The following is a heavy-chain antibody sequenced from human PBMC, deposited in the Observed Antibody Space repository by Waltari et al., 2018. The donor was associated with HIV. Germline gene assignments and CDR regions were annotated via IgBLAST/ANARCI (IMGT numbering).Heavy chain of an antibody. CDR3: AREDTAMVYYFDY. Sequence: QVQLQESGPGLVKPSQTLSLTCTVSGGSISSGNYYWNWIRQPAGKGLEWIGRIYTSGSNNYNPSHKSRVTISVETSKNQFSRKLSSVTAADTAVYYCAREDTAMVYYFDYWGQGTLVTVSS. J-gene: IGHJ4*02. V-gene: IGHV4-61*02. D-gene: IGHD5-18*01. CDR2: IYTSGSN. CDR1: GGSISSGNYY.